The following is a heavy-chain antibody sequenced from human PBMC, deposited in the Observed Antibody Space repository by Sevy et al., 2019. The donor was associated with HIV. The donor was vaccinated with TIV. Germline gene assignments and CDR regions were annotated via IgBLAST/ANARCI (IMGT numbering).Heavy chain of an antibody. Sequence: GGSLRLSCAASEFSVTDNYMSWVRQAPGKGLEWVSTIYSGGSTFYADSVKGRFTISRDNSKNTLYLYMNSLRAEDTAVYYCARDRYYDASGYYYYYYGLDVWGQGTTVTVSS. CDR2: IYSGGST. J-gene: IGHJ6*02. CDR1: EFSVTDNY. V-gene: IGHV3-66*01. CDR3: ARDRYYDASGYYYYYYGLDV. D-gene: IGHD3-22*01.